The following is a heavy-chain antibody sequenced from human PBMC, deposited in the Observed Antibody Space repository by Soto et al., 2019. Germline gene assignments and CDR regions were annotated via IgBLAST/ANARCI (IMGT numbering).Heavy chain of an antibody. D-gene: IGHD6-25*01. Sequence: SETLSLTCTVSGGSISSDGYYWSCIRQAPGKGLEWIGYISYSGTTSYHPSLKSRVLFSVDTSKEKFSIKLTSVTDADSAVYYCAGAPDDSAYVFDCWGQGALVTVSS. J-gene: IGHJ4*02. V-gene: IGHV4-30-4*01. CDR2: ISYSGTT. CDR1: GGSISSDGYY. CDR3: AGAPDDSAYVFDC.